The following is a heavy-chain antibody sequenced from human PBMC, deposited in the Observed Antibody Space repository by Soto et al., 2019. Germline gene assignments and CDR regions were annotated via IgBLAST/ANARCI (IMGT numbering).Heavy chain of an antibody. V-gene: IGHV3-23*01. CDR2: ISGSGGST. Sequence: EVQLLESGGGLVQPGGSLRLSCAASGFTFSSYAMSWVRQAPGNGLEWVSAISGSGGSTYYADSVKGRFTISRDNSKNTLYLQMNSLRAEDTAVYYCAKDRRGPYSSSCDYWGQGTLVTVSS. D-gene: IGHD6-13*01. J-gene: IGHJ4*02. CDR1: GFTFSSYA. CDR3: AKDRRGPYSSSCDY.